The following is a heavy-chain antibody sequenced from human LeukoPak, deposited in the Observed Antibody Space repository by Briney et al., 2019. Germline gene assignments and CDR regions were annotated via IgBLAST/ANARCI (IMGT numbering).Heavy chain of an antibody. D-gene: IGHD3-22*01. J-gene: IGHJ4*02. CDR2: ISSRGRT. V-gene: IGHV4-30-4*01. Sequence: SETLSLTCTVSGGSISSGDYYWSWIRQPPGKGLEWIGYISSRGRTYYKPSLKSRITVSMDTAKNQFSLRVSSVTAADTAVYYCARGTKTYYYDSSGYYYFDYWGQGTLVTVSS. CDR3: ARGTKTYYYDSSGYYYFDY. CDR1: GGSISSGDYY.